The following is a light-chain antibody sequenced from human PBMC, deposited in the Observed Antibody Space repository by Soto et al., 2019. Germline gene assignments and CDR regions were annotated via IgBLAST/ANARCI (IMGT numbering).Light chain of an antibody. J-gene: IGKJ5*01. CDR2: DAS. CDR3: QQRSNWPPTP. Sequence: EIVLTQSPATLSLSPGERATLSCRASQSVSSYLAWYQQKPGQAPRLLIYDASNRATGIPARFSGSGSGTDFPLPISSLEPEDFAVYYCQQRSNWPPTPFGQGTRLEIK. V-gene: IGKV3-11*01. CDR1: QSVSSY.